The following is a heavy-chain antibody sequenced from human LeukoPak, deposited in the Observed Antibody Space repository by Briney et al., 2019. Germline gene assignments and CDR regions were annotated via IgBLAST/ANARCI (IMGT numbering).Heavy chain of an antibody. CDR2: ISGSGGST. J-gene: IGHJ4*02. V-gene: IGHV3-23*01. D-gene: IGHD3-22*01. Sequence: HPGGSLRLSCAASGFTFSSYAMSWVRQAPGKGLEWVSAISGSGGSTYYADSVKGRFTISRDNSKNTLYLQMNSLRAEDTAVYYCAKGPYYYDSSGYYYDYWGQGTLVTVSS. CDR3: AKGPYYYDSSGYYYDY. CDR1: GFTFSSYA.